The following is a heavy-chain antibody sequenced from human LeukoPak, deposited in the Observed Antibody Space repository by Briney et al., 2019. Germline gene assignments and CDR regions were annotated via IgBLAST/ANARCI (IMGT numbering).Heavy chain of an antibody. D-gene: IGHD3-22*01. Sequence: PGGSLRLSCAASGFTVSSNYMSWVRQAPGKGLEWVSVIYSGGSTYYAASVKGRFTISRDNSKNTLYLQMNSLRAEDTAVYYCARDRGYYDSSGYAGLFDYWGQGTLVTVSS. J-gene: IGHJ4*02. CDR3: ARDRGYYDSSGYAGLFDY. V-gene: IGHV3-53*01. CDR1: GFTVSSNY. CDR2: IYSGGST.